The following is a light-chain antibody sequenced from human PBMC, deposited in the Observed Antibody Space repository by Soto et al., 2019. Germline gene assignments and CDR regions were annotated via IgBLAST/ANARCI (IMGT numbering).Light chain of an antibody. V-gene: IGLV2-14*01. CDR2: EVS. CDR1: SSDVGGYNY. J-gene: IGLJ1*01. Sequence: QSALTQPASVSGSTGQSITISCTGTSSDVGGYNYVSWYQQHPGKAPKLMIYEVSNRPSGVSNRFSGSKSGNTASLTISGLQAEDEADNYCSSYTSSSTYVFGTGTKLTVL. CDR3: SSYTSSSTYV.